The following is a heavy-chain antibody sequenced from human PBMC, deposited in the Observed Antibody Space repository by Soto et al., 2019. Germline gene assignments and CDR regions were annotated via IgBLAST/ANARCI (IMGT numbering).Heavy chain of an antibody. V-gene: IGHV4-59*01. Sequence: KTSETLSLTCTVSGGSISSYYWSWIRQPPGKGLEWIGYIYYSGSTNYNPSLKSRVTISVDTSKNQFSLKLSSVTAADTAVYYCARAFRDAYHDYWGQGTLVTVSS. D-gene: IGHD2-2*01. CDR2: IYYSGST. J-gene: IGHJ4*02. CDR1: GGSISSYY. CDR3: ARAFRDAYHDY.